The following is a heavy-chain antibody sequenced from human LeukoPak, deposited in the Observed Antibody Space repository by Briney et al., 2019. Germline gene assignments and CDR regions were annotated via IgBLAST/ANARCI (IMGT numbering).Heavy chain of an antibody. D-gene: IGHD6-19*01. CDR2: FDPEAGAT. CDR1: GYTLTELS. V-gene: IGHV1-24*01. Sequence: ASVKVSCKVSGYTLTELSIHWVRQAPGKGREWMGGFDPEAGATIYAKKFQGTVTMTQDKSTHTAYIAPSSLRSEDTAVYYCTTALPDSSGWYRYWGPGTLGTVSS. J-gene: IGHJ4*02. CDR3: TTALPDSSGWYRY.